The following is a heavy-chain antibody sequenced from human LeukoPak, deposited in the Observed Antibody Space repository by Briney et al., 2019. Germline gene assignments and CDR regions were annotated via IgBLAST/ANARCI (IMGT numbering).Heavy chain of an antibody. CDR1: GFTFGDCG. J-gene: IGHJ4*02. D-gene: IGHD1-7*01. Sequence: TGGSLRLSCVASGFTFGDCGMSWIRQAPGKGLEWVSGISWNADSTGHADSVKGRFTISRDNAKNSLYLQMDSLRAEDTALYYCARDIGITGTTIFVYWGQGTPVTVS. CDR2: ISWNADST. V-gene: IGHV3-20*04. CDR3: ARDIGITGTTIFVY.